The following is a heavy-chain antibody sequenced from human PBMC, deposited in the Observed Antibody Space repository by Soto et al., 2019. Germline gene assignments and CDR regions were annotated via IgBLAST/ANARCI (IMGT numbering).Heavy chain of an antibody. Sequence: EVQLVESGGGLVQPGGSLKLSCAASGFTFSGSAMHWVRQASGKGLEWVGRIRSKANSYATAYAASVKGRFTISRDDSKNTAYLQMNSLKTEDTAVYYCTRNYYDSSGYYQLHWYFDLWGRGTLVTVSS. CDR2: IRSKANSYAT. V-gene: IGHV3-73*02. CDR3: TRNYYDSSGYYQLHWYFDL. CDR1: GFTFSGSA. J-gene: IGHJ2*01. D-gene: IGHD3-22*01.